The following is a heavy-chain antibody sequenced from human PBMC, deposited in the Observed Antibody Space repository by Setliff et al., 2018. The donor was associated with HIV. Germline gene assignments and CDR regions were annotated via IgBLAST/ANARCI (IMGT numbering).Heavy chain of an antibody. CDR3: GKEDPYYYRTPEGFDP. Sequence: SETLSLTCAVYGESFSGYYWTWIRRPPGKGLEWIGSIYYSGSTYYNPSLKSRVTISVDTSKNQFFLKLNSVTSADTAVYYCGKEDPYYYRTPEGFDPWGQGTLGTVSS. V-gene: IGHV4-34*01. J-gene: IGHJ5*02. D-gene: IGHD3-10*01. CDR1: GESFSGYY. CDR2: IYYSGST.